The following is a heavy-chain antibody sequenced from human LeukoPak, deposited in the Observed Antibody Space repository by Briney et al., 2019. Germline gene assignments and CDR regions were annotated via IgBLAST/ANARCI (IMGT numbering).Heavy chain of an antibody. CDR3: ARYYGGNIDY. J-gene: IGHJ4*02. D-gene: IGHD4-23*01. CDR2: IYYSGST. Sequence: SETLSLTCTVSGGSISSYYWSWIRQPPGKGLEWIGYIYYSGSTNYNPSLKSRVTISVDTSKNQSSLKLSSVTAADTAVYYCARYYGGNIDYWGQGTLVTVSS. V-gene: IGHV4-59*01. CDR1: GGSISSYY.